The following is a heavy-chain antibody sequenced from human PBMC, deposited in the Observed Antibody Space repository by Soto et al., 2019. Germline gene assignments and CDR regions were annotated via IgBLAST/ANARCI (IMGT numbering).Heavy chain of an antibody. J-gene: IGHJ5*02. CDR3: ARDGCSGGSCYSGWFDP. D-gene: IGHD2-15*01. CDR1: GGYISSYY. Sequence: SETLSLTCTVSGGYISSYYWSWIRQPPGKGLEWIGYIYYSGSTNYNPSLKSRVTISVDTSKNQFSLKLSSVTAADTAVYYCARDGCSGGSCYSGWFDPWGQGTLVTVSS. CDR2: IYYSGST. V-gene: IGHV4-59*01.